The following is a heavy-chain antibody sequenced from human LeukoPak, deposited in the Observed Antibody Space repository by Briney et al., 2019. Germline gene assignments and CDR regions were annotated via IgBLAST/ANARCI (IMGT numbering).Heavy chain of an antibody. CDR2: ISSSSSYI. Sequence: GGSLRLSCAASGFTFSSYSMNWVRQAPGKGLEWASSISSSSSYIYYADSVKGRFTISRDNAKNSLYLQMNSLRAEDTAVYYCARSYYDILTGDHDDYWGQGTLVTVSS. J-gene: IGHJ4*02. CDR1: GFTFSSYS. CDR3: ARSYYDILTGDHDDY. D-gene: IGHD3-9*01. V-gene: IGHV3-21*01.